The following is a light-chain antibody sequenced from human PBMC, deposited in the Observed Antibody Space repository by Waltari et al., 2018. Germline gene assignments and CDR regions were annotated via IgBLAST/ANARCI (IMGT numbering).Light chain of an antibody. CDR1: QSVSSSY. CDR2: GAS. V-gene: IGKV3-20*01. Sequence: EIVLTQSPGTLSLSPGERATLSCRASQSVSSSYLAWYQQKPGQAPKLLNYGASSRAPGIPDRFSGSGSGTDFTLTISRLEPEDFAVYYCQQYGSSPGWTFGQGTKVEIK. CDR3: QQYGSSPGWT. J-gene: IGKJ1*01.